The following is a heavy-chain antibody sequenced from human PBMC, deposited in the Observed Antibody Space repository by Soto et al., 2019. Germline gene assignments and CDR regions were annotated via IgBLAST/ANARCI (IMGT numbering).Heavy chain of an antibody. V-gene: IGHV3-11*01. J-gene: IGHJ4*02. Sequence: GGSLRLSCAASGFTFSDYYISWIRQAPGKGLEWISYIIRSGSAKYYADSVKGRFTISRDNTKNSVSLQMNSLRVEDTAVYYYDSSIYFPSFDYWGQGTLVTVSS. CDR1: GFTFSDYY. CDR2: IIRSGSAK. CDR3: DSSIYFPSFDY. D-gene: IGHD2-2*01.